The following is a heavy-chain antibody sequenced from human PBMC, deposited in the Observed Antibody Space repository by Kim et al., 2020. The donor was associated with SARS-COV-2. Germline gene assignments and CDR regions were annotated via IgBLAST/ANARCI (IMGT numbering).Heavy chain of an antibody. V-gene: IGHV1-69*13. CDR3: ARGLAQQLLGWFDP. J-gene: IGHJ5*02. CDR2: IIPIFGTA. CDR1: GCTFSSYA. Sequence: SVKVSCKASGCTFSSYAISWVRQAPGQGLEWMGGIIPIFGTANYAQKFQGRVTITADESTSTAYMELSSLRSEDTAVYYCARGLAQQLLGWFDPWGQGALVTVSS. D-gene: IGHD6-13*01.